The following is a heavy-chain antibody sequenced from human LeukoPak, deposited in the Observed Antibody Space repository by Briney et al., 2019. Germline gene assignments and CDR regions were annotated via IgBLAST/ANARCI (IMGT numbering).Heavy chain of an antibody. CDR3: ARGLEMEQYQLPHGAGYYYYMDV. V-gene: IGHV1-8*01. J-gene: IGHJ6*03. Sequence: ASVKVSCKASGYTFTNYDINWVRQATGQGLEWMGWMNPNSGNTGYAQKFQGRVTITRNTSISTAYMELSSLRSEDTAVYYCARGLEMEQYQLPHGAGYYYYMDVLGKGTTVTVSS. CDR2: MNPNSGNT. CDR1: GYTFTNYD. D-gene: IGHD2-2*01.